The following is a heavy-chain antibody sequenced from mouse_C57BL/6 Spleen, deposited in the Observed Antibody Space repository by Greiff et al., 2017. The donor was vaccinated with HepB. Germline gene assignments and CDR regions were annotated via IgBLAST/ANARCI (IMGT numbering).Heavy chain of an antibody. Sequence: SGAELVRPGASVTLSCKASGYTFTDYEMHWVKQTPVHGLVWIGAIDPETGGTAYNQKFKGKAILTADKSSSTAYMELRSLTSEDSAVYYCTRRAYYSNLFAYWGQGTLVTVSA. CDR2: IDPETGGT. V-gene: IGHV1-15*01. CDR3: TRRAYYSNLFAY. J-gene: IGHJ3*01. D-gene: IGHD2-5*01. CDR1: GYTFTDYE.